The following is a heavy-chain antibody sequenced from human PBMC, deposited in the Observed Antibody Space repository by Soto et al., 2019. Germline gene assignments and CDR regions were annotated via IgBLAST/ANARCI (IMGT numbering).Heavy chain of an antibody. CDR2: IKSKTDGGTT. D-gene: IGHD3-3*01. Sequence: EVQLVESGGGLVKPGGSLRLSCAASGFTFSNAWMSRVRQAPGKGLEWVGRIKSKTDGGTTDYAAPVKGRFTISRDDSKNTLYLQMNSLKTEDTAVYYCTTDFLGYDFWSGYLDYWGQGTLVTVSS. J-gene: IGHJ4*02. CDR1: GFTFSNAW. V-gene: IGHV3-15*01. CDR3: TTDFLGYDFWSGYLDY.